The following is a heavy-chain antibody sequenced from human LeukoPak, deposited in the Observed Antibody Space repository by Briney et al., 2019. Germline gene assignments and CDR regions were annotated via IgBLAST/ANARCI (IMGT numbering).Heavy chain of an antibody. CDR1: GGSFSGYY. Sequence: SETLSLTCAVYGGSFSGYYWSWIRRPPGKGLEWIGEINHSGSTNYNPSLKSRVTISVDTSKNQFSLKLSSVTAADTAVYYCARDQVIAAAGTPFDYWGQGTLVTVSS. CDR2: INHSGST. V-gene: IGHV4-34*01. D-gene: IGHD6-13*01. CDR3: ARDQVIAAAGTPFDY. J-gene: IGHJ4*02.